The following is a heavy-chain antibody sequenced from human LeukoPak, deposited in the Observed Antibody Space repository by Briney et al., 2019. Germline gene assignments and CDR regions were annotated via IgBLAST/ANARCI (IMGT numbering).Heavy chain of an antibody. V-gene: IGHV5-51*01. Sequence: GESLKISCKGSGYSFTSYWIGWVRQMPGKGLEWMGIIYPGDSDTRYSPSFQGQVTISADKSISTAYLQWSSLKASDTAMYYCTTYSNTGGYSAFVTWGKGQWSPSLQ. J-gene: IGHJ3*02. CDR2: IYPGDSDT. CDR1: GYSFTSYW. CDR3: TTYSNTGGYSAFVT. D-gene: IGHD2-8*02.